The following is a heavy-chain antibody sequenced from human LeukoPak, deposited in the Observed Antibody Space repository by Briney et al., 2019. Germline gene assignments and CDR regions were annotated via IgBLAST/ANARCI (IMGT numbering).Heavy chain of an antibody. CDR1: GLTFSSYA. D-gene: IGHD1-26*01. CDR3: AKSPGWELNIDY. V-gene: IGHV3-23*01. J-gene: IGHJ4*02. Sequence: GGSLRLSCAASGLTFSSYAMSWVRQAPGKGLEWVSAISSSGGSTYYADSVKGRFTISRDNSKNTLYLQMNSLRAEDTAVYYCAKSPGWELNIDYWGQGTLVTVSS. CDR2: ISSSGGST.